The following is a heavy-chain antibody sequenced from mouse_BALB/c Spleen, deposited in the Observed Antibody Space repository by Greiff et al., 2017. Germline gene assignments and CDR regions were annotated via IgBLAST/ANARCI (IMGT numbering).Heavy chain of an antibody. V-gene: IGHV1S137*01. CDR1: GYTFTDYA. J-gene: IGHJ2*01. CDR2: ISTYYGDA. Sequence: VKLMESGAELVRPGVSVKISCKGSGYTFTDYAMHWVKQSHAKSLEWIGVISTYYGDASYNQKFKGKATMTVDKSSSTAYMELARLTSEDSAIYYCARGYGNHEGYFDYWGQGTTLTVSS. CDR3: ARGYGNHEGYFDY. D-gene: IGHD2-10*02.